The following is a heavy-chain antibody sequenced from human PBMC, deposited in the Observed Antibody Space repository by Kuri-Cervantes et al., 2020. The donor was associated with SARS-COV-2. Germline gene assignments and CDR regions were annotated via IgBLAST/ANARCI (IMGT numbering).Heavy chain of an antibody. J-gene: IGHJ4*02. V-gene: IGHV4-39*07. Sequence: SETLSLTCTVSGGSISSSSYYWGWIRQPPGKGLEWIGSSYYSGSTYYNPSLKSRVTISVDTSKNQFSLKLSSVTAADTAVYYCARGRKYYYDSSGYYYFDYWGQGTLVTVSS. D-gene: IGHD3-22*01. CDR2: SYYSGST. CDR1: GGSISSSSYY. CDR3: ARGRKYYYDSSGYYYFDY.